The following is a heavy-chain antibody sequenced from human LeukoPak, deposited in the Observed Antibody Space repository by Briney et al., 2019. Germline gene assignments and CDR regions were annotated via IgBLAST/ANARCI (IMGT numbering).Heavy chain of an antibody. CDR1: GYSFTNYW. J-gene: IGHJ4*02. CDR2: ISPGDSDT. CDR3: ARQLEMAAWYYFDY. V-gene: IGHV5-51*01. D-gene: IGHD5-24*01. Sequence: HGESLKISCKGSGYSFTNYWISWVRQMPGKGLEWMGIISPGDSDTRYSPSFQGQVTISADKSISTAYLQWSSLKASDTAMFYCARQLEMAAWYYFDYWGQGTLVTVSS.